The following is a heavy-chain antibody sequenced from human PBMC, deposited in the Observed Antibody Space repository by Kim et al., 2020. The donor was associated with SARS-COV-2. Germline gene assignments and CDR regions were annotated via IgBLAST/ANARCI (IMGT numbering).Heavy chain of an antibody. V-gene: IGHV3-20*03. Sequence: YGESAKGRFTISRDNANNHMFLLMNSLRPEDTAVYYCANAEQGRRYSMHVWGQGTTVIVSS. J-gene: IGHJ6*02. D-gene: IGHD6-19*01. CDR3: ANAEQGRRYSMHV.